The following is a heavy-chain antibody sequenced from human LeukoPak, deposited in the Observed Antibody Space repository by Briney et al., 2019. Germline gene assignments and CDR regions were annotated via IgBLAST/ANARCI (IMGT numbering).Heavy chain of an antibody. V-gene: IGHV3-9*01. Sequence: PGGSLRLSCAASGFTFDDYAMHWVRQAPGKGLEWVSGISWNSGSIGYADSVKGRFTISRDNSKNTLYLQMNSLRAEDTAVYYCAKDRRYSSSWYYFDYWGQGTLVTVSS. CDR1: GFTFDDYA. CDR3: AKDRRYSSSWYYFDY. J-gene: IGHJ4*02. D-gene: IGHD6-13*01. CDR2: ISWNSGSI.